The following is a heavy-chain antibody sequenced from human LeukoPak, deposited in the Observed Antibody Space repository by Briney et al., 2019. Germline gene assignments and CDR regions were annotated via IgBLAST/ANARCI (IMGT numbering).Heavy chain of an antibody. CDR2: IFYSGST. V-gene: IGHV4-38-2*02. D-gene: IGHD3-10*01. J-gene: IGHJ3*02. CDR3: AKSNGYGLIDI. CDR1: GYSISSNYY. Sequence: SETLSLTCTVSGYSISSNYYWGWVRQPPGKALEWIGNIFYSGSTYYSPSLKSRVTISLDTSRNQFSLKLNSVTAADTAVYYCAKSNGYGLIDIWGQGTMVTVSS.